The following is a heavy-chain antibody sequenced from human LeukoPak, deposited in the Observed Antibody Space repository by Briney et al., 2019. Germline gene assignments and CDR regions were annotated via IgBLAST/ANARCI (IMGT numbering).Heavy chain of an antibody. CDR2: IIPIFGTA. D-gene: IGHD3-9*01. V-gene: IGHV1-69*01. J-gene: IGHJ4*02. CDR1: GGTFSSYA. Sequence: ASVKVSCKASGGTFSSYAISWVRQAPGQGLEWMGGIIPIFGTANYAQKFQGRVTITADESTSTAYMELSSLRSEDTAVYYCARERRLRYFDWLSEPPYFDYWGQGTLVTVSS. CDR3: ARERRLRYFDWLSEPPYFDY.